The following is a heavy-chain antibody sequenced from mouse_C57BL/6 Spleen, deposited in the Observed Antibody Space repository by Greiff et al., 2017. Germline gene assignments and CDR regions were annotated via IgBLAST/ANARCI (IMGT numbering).Heavy chain of an antibody. Sequence: EVMLVESGGGLVKPGGSLKLSCAASGFTFSSYAMSWVRQTPEKRLEWVATISDGGSYTYYPDNVKGRFTISRDDAKNNLYLQMSHLKSEDTAMYYCARSTAQGFDYWGQGTTLTVSS. CDR3: ARSTAQGFDY. CDR1: GFTFSSYA. J-gene: IGHJ2*01. CDR2: ISDGGSYT. V-gene: IGHV5-4*03. D-gene: IGHD3-2*02.